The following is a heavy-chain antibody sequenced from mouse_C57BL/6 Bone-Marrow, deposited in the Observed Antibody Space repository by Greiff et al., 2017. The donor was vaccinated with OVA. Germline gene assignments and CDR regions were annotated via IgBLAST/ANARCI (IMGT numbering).Heavy chain of an antibody. J-gene: IGHJ2*01. D-gene: IGHD1-1*01. CDR2: IDPENGDT. CDR1: GFNIKDDY. CDR3: ATWDYYGSSYNCFDY. Sequence: VQLKQSGAELVRPGASVKLSCTASGFNIKDDYMHWVKQRPEQGLEWIGWIDPENGDTEYASKFQGKATITADTSSNTAYLQLSSLTSEDTAVYYCATWDYYGSSYNCFDYGGQGTTLTVTA. V-gene: IGHV14-4*01.